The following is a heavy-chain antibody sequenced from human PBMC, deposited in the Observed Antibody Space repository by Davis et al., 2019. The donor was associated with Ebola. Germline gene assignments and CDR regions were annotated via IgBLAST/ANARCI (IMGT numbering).Heavy chain of an antibody. CDR3: ARGGDYGGNLFYGMDV. D-gene: IGHD4-23*01. CDR2: IIPIFGTA. Sequence: SVKVSCKASGYTFISYGISWVRQAPGQGLEWMGGIIPIFGTANYAQKFQGRVTITADKSTSTAYMELSSLRSEETAVYYCARGGDYGGNLFYGMDVWGQGTTVTASS. J-gene: IGHJ6*02. CDR1: GYTFISYG. V-gene: IGHV1-69*06.